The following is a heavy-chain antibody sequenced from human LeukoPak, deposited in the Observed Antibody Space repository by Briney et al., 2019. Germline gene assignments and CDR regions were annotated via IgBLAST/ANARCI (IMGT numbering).Heavy chain of an antibody. CDR1: GASISSYY. D-gene: IGHD2-15*01. Sequence: SETLSLTCTVSGASISSYYWSWIRQPPGKGLEWIAFIYYSGSTNYNPSLKSRVTISVDTSKSQFSLKLSSVTAADTAVYYCAREEDCSGGICYLGNAFDIWGQGTMVTVSS. CDR3: AREEDCSGGICYLGNAFDI. CDR2: IYYSGST. V-gene: IGHV4-59*12. J-gene: IGHJ3*02.